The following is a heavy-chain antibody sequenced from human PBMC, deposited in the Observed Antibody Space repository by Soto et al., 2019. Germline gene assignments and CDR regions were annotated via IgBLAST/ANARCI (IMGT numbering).Heavy chain of an antibody. V-gene: IGHV4-59*01. CDR1: GGSISSYY. CDR2: IYYSGST. CDR3: ASVGNYYDSSGYYYEPHFDY. D-gene: IGHD3-22*01. J-gene: IGHJ4*01. Sequence: SETLSLTCTVSGGSISSYYWSWIRQPPGKGLEWIGYIYYSGSTNYNPSLKSRVTISVDTSKNQFSLKLSSVTAADTAVYYCASVGNYYDSSGYYYEPHFDYWGHGTLVTVSS.